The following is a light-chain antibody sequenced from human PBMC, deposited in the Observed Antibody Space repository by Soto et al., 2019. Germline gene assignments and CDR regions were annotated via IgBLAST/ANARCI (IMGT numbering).Light chain of an antibody. Sequence: AIRMTQSPSSFSASTGDRVTITCRASQDISSYLAWYQQKVGKAPKLLIYAAATLQRGAPSRFSGSGSGKDFTLTISRLQSEDFATYYCQQYFSYPYTFGQGTKLEI. CDR1: QDISSY. V-gene: IGKV1-8*01. J-gene: IGKJ2*01. CDR3: QQYFSYPYT. CDR2: AAA.